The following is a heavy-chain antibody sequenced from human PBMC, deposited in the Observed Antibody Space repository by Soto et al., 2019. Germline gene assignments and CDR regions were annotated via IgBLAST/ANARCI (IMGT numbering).Heavy chain of an antibody. CDR2: IYYSGAT. Sequence: QVHLQESGPGLVRPSETLSLSCSVSGDSMATGGHYYNWIRHLPGKGLEWIGYIYYSGATHYSPSLRPRTTISIDTSKNLFSLRVTSVTAADTALYFCARDKDLEPTVWGYWGQGIHVTV. CDR3: ARDKDLEPTVWGY. D-gene: IGHD7-27*01. V-gene: IGHV4-31*02. J-gene: IGHJ4*02. CDR1: GDSMATGGHY.